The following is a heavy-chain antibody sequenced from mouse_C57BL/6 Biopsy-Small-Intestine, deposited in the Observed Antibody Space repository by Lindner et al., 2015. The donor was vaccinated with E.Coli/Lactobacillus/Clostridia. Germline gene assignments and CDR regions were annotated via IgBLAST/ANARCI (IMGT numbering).Heavy chain of an antibody. CDR2: INPSTGDT. V-gene: IGHV1-42*01. J-gene: IGHJ4*01. CDR3: ARSEGLPHYYAMDY. CDR1: GYSFTGYY. D-gene: IGHD3-1*01. Sequence: EVQLQESGPELVKPGASVKISCKASGYSFTGYYMSRVKHSPEKSLEWIGEINPSTGDTTYNQKFKAKATLTVDKSSSTAYMQLKSLTSEDSAVYYCARSEGLPHYYAMDYWGQGTSVTVSS.